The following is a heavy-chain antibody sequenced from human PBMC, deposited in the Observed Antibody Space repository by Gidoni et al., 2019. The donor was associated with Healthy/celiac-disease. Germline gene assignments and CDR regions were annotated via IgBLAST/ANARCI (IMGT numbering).Heavy chain of an antibody. Sequence: QLQLQESGPGLVKPSETLSLTCTVSGGSISSSSYYWGWIRQPPGKGLEWIGSIYYSGSTYYNPSLKSRVTISVDTSKNQFSLKLSSVTAADTAVYYCATPYGSGSYYNSGFDYWGQGTLVTVSS. D-gene: IGHD3-10*01. J-gene: IGHJ4*02. CDR2: IYYSGST. CDR3: ATPYGSGSYYNSGFDY. CDR1: GGSISSSSYY. V-gene: IGHV4-39*01.